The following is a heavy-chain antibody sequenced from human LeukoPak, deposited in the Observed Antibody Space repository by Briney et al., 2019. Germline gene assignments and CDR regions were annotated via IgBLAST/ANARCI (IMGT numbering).Heavy chain of an antibody. CDR2: IYYSGST. J-gene: IGHJ4*02. Sequence: SQTLSLTCAVSGGSISSGGYSWSWIRQPPGKGLEWIGYIYYSGSTYYNPSLKSRVTISVDTSKNQFSLKLSSVTAADTAVYYRARGITDMVRGVIIPYFDYWGQGTLVTVSS. CDR3: ARGITDMVRGVIIPYFDY. V-gene: IGHV4-30-4*07. CDR1: GGSISSGGYS. D-gene: IGHD3-10*01.